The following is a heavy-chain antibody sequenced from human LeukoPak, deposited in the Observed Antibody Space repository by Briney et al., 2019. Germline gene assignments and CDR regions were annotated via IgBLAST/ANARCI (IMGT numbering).Heavy chain of an antibody. Sequence: GGSLRLSCAASGFTFSSYWMSWVRQAPGKGLEWVSYISSSGSTIYYADSVKGRFTISRDNAKNSLYLQMNSLRAEDTAVYYCAREEERSVWYNYYYGMDVWGKGTTVTVSS. D-gene: IGHD5/OR15-5a*01. CDR1: GFTFSSYW. CDR3: AREEERSVWYNYYYGMDV. CDR2: ISSSGSTI. V-gene: IGHV3-48*04. J-gene: IGHJ6*04.